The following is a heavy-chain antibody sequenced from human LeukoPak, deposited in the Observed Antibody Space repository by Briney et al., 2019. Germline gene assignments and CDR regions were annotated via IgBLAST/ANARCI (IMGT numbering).Heavy chain of an antibody. V-gene: IGHV1-3*01. CDR3: AREWVRASWNY. D-gene: IGHD1-1*01. J-gene: IGHJ4*02. Sequence: KFQGRVTITRDTSASTAYMELSSLRSEDTAVYYCAREWVRASWNYWGQGTLVTVSS.